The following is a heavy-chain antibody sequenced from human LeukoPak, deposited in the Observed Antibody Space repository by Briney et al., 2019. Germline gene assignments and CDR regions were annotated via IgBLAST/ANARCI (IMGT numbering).Heavy chain of an antibody. CDR3: ARAAYSNYPFDY. Sequence: SETLSLTCTVSGGSISSNYWSWIRQPPGKGLEWIGYIYYSGSTNYNPSLKSRVTISVDTSKNQFSLKLSSVTAADTAVYYCARAAYSNYPFDYWGQGTLVTVSS. D-gene: IGHD4-11*01. CDR2: IYYSGST. J-gene: IGHJ4*02. CDR1: GGSISSNY. V-gene: IGHV4-59*01.